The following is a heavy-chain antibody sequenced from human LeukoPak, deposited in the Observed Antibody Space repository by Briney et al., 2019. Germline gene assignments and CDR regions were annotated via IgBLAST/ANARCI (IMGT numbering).Heavy chain of an antibody. D-gene: IGHD2-15*01. J-gene: IGHJ4*02. Sequence: ASVKVSCKASGYTFTGYYMHWVRQAPGQGLEWMGWISAYNGNTNYAQKLQGRVTMTTDTSTSTAYMELRSLRSDDTAVYYCARGGSSRTNDYWGQGTLVTVSS. CDR2: ISAYNGNT. CDR1: GYTFTGYY. V-gene: IGHV1-18*04. CDR3: ARGGSSRTNDY.